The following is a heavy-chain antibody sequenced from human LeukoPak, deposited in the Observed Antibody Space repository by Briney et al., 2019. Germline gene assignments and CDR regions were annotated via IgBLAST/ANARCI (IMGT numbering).Heavy chain of an antibody. CDR1: GGSISSSSYY. D-gene: IGHD3-10*01. Sequence: SETLSLTCTVSGGSISSSSYYWGWIRQPPGKGLEWIGSNSGRTYYNPSLKSRVTISVDTSKNQFSLKLSSVTATDTAVYYCVRSGGSGSPFDYWGQGTLVIVSS. CDR2: NSGRT. V-gene: IGHV4-39*07. CDR3: VRSGGSGSPFDY. J-gene: IGHJ4*02.